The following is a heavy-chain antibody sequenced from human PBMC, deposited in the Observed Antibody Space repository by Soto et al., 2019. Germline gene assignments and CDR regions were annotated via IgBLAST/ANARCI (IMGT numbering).Heavy chain of an antibody. J-gene: IGHJ4*02. V-gene: IGHV1-18*01. CDR3: ARDPPPPDY. CDR1: GYTFASYA. Sequence: QVQLVQSGAEVKKPGASVKVSCKASGYTFASYAISWMRQAPGQGIEWMGWISAYNGNTNYAHTLQGRVTMTTATSTSTAYMELRSLRSDATAVYYGARDPPPPDYWGQGNLVTVSS. CDR2: ISAYNGNT.